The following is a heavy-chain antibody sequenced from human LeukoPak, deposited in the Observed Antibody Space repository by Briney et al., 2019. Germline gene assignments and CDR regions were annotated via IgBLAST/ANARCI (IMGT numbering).Heavy chain of an antibody. Sequence: GGSLRLSCAASGFTFNTYGMNWVRQAPGKGLEWVSGIGSGGSTFYADSVKGRFTISRDNSKNTLYLQMNSLRAEDTAVYYCAKASGVPWADYAFDIWGQGTMVTVSS. CDR1: GFTFNTYG. D-gene: IGHD3-10*01. V-gene: IGHV3-23*01. J-gene: IGHJ3*02. CDR3: AKASGVPWADYAFDI. CDR2: IGSGGST.